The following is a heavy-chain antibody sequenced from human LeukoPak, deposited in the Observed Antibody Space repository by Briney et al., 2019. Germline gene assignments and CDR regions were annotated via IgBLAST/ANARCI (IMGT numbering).Heavy chain of an antibody. J-gene: IGHJ4*02. Sequence: SETLSLTCTVSGGSISSYYWSWIRQPPGKGLEWIGYIYYSGSTNYNPSLKSRVTISVDTSKNQFSLKQSSVTAADTAVYYCARDTGDSEGGFDYWGQGTLVTVSS. CDR2: IYYSGST. CDR1: GGSISSYY. D-gene: IGHD2-21*02. CDR3: ARDTGDSEGGFDY. V-gene: IGHV4-59*01.